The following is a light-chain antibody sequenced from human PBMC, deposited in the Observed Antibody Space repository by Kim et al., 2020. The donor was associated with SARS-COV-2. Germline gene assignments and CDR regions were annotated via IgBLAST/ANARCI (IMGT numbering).Light chain of an antibody. CDR3: QQRSNWPPMYT. J-gene: IGKJ2*01. V-gene: IGKV3-11*01. CDR2: DAS. Sequence: PGERATRSCRASQSVSSYLAWYQQKPGQAPRLLIYDASNRATGIPARFSGSGSGTDFTLTISSLEPEDFAVYYCQQRSNWPPMYTFGQGTKLEI. CDR1: QSVSSY.